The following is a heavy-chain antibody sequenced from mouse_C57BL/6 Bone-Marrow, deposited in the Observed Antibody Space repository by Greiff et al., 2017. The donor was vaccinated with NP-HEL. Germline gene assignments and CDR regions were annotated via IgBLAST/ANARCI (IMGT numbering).Heavy chain of an antibody. CDR1: GFTFSSYG. D-gene: IGHD2-2*01. CDR2: ISSGGSYT. CDR3: ARHGRLRRASWFAY. V-gene: IGHV5-6*01. Sequence: EVQGVESGGDLVKPGGSLKLSCAASGFTFSSYGMSWVRQTPDKRLEWVATISSGGSYTYYPDSVKGRFTISRDNAKNTLYLQMSSLKSEDTAMYYCARHGRLRRASWFAYWGQGTLVTVSA. J-gene: IGHJ3*01.